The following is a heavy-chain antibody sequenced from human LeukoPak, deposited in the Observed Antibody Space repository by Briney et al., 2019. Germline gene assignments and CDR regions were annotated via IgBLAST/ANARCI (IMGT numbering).Heavy chain of an antibody. J-gene: IGHJ3*02. D-gene: IGHD3-10*01. CDR1: GFTFSSYG. Sequence: GGSLRLSCAASGFTFSSYGMHWVRQAPGKGLEWVAVISYDGSNKYYADSVKGRFTISRDNSKNTLYLQMNSLRAEDTAVYYCAKDLMVRGANDAFDIWGQGTMVTVSS. CDR2: ISYDGSNK. CDR3: AKDLMVRGANDAFDI. V-gene: IGHV3-30*18.